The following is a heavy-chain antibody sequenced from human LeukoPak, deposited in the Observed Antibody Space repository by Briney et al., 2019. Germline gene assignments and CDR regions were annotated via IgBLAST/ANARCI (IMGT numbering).Heavy chain of an antibody. D-gene: IGHD1-26*01. CDR1: GGSITTTTYY. CDR2: ISTGGST. Sequence: SETLSLTCSVSGGSITTTTYYWTWVRQPAGKGLEWIGHISTGGSTNYSPSLKSRLTISLDRSRNQFSLNLNSVTAAHTAVYYCARGYWEPLDCWVQGTLVTVSS. J-gene: IGHJ4*02. CDR3: ARGYWEPLDC. V-gene: IGHV4-61*09.